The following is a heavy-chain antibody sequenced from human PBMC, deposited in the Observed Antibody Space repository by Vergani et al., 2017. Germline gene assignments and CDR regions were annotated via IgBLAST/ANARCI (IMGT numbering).Heavy chain of an antibody. Sequence: EVQLVESGGGLVKPGGSLRLSCAASGFTFSSYSMNWVRQAPGKGLEWVSSISSSSSYIYYADSVKGRFTISRDNAKNSLYLQMNSLRAEDTAVYYCARYRPSSLHSSLLDYWGQGTLVTVSS. CDR3: ARYRPSSLHSSLLDY. V-gene: IGHV3-21*01. CDR2: ISSSSSYI. D-gene: IGHD3-16*02. CDR1: GFTFSSYS. J-gene: IGHJ4*02.